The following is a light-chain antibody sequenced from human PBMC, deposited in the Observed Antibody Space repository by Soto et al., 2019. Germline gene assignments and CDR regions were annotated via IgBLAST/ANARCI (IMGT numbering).Light chain of an antibody. Sequence: EIVMTQSPATLSVSPGERAALFCRASQSVSSNLVWYQQKPGQAPRLLIYGASTRATGIPARFSGSGSETEFTLTISGLQSEDFAVYYCQQYNNWPLTFGQGTKVDFK. V-gene: IGKV3-15*01. CDR2: GAS. CDR1: QSVSSN. CDR3: QQYNNWPLT. J-gene: IGKJ1*01.